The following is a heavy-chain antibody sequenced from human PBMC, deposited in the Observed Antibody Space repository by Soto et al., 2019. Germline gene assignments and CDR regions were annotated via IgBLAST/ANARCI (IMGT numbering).Heavy chain of an antibody. Sequence: SETLSLTCTVSGGSISSSSDYWGWIRQPPGKGLEWIGSIYYSGSTYYNPSLKSRVTISVDTSKNQFSLKLSSVTAADTAVYYCAGSGWYINWFDPWGQGTLVTVSS. J-gene: IGHJ5*02. CDR1: GGSISSSSDY. CDR2: IYYSGST. CDR3: AGSGWYINWFDP. V-gene: IGHV4-39*01. D-gene: IGHD6-19*01.